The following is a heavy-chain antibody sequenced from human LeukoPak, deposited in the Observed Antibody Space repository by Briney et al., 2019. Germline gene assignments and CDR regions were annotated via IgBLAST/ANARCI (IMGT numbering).Heavy chain of an antibody. CDR2: INSDGSST. CDR1: GFTFSSYW. Sequence: PGGSLRLSCAASGFTFSSYWMHWVRQAPGKGLVWVSRINSDGSSTNYADSVKGRFTISRGNAENTLYLQMNCLRAEDTAVYYCARKAAGLTFDYWGQGTLVTVSS. D-gene: IGHD6-13*01. V-gene: IGHV3-74*01. CDR3: ARKAAGLTFDY. J-gene: IGHJ4*02.